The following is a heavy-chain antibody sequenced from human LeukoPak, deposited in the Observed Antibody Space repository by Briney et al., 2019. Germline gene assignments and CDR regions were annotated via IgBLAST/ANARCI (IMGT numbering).Heavy chain of an antibody. CDR2: INSSGGTI. Sequence: GGSLRLSCAASGFTFSSYEMNRVRQAPGKGLEWVSYINSSGGTIYYADSVKGRFTISRDNAKNSLYLQMNSLRAEDTAVYYCAELGITMIGGVWGKGTTVTISS. D-gene: IGHD3-10*02. CDR1: GFTFSSYE. J-gene: IGHJ6*04. CDR3: AELGITMIGGV. V-gene: IGHV3-48*03.